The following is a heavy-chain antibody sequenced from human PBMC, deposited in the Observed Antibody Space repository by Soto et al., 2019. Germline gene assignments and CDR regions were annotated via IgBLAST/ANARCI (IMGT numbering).Heavy chain of an antibody. CDR1: GFTFSSYG. Sequence: PGGSLRLSCAASGFTFSSYGMHWVRQAPGKGLEWVAVISYDGSNKYYADSVKGRFTISRDNSKNTLYLQMNSLRAEDTAVYYCAKGVLLSIAAAGPPPFEYWGQGTLVTVSS. V-gene: IGHV3-30*18. J-gene: IGHJ4*02. CDR2: ISYDGSNK. D-gene: IGHD6-13*01. CDR3: AKGVLLSIAAAGPPPFEY.